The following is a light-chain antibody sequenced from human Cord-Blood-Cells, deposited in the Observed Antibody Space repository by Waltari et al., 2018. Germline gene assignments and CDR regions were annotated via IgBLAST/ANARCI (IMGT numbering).Light chain of an antibody. J-gene: IGLJ1*01. CDR1: SRDVGGYNY. CDR3: SSYTSSSTPYV. CDR2: DVS. V-gene: IGLV2-14*01. Sequence: QSALTQPASVSGSPGQSITISCTGTSRDVGGYNYVSWYQQHPGKAPKLMIYDVSNRPSGVSNRCTGSKSGNTASLTISGLQAEDEADYYCSSYTSSSTPYVFGTGTKVTVL.